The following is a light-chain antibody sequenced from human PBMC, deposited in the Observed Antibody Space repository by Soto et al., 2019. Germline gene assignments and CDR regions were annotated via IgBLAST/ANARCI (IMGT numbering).Light chain of an antibody. Sequence: EIVMTQSPATLSVSPGERATVSCRASQSVSSNLAWYQQKPGQAPRLLIYGASTRATGIPARFSGSGSGTEFTLPISSLQSEDFAVYYCQQYNNWPRTFGQGTKVDI. CDR2: GAS. CDR3: QQYNNWPRT. J-gene: IGKJ1*01. CDR1: QSVSSN. V-gene: IGKV3-15*01.